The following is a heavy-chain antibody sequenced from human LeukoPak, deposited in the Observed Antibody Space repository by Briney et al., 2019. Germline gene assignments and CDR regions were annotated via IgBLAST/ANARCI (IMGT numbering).Heavy chain of an antibody. CDR3: ARSVVVVEVAAPGWFDP. V-gene: IGHV4-30-4*01. D-gene: IGHD2-15*01. CDR1: GGSSSSGDYY. J-gene: IGHJ5*02. Sequence: PSETLSLTCTVSGGSSSSGDYYWSWIRQPPGKGLEWIGYIYYSGSTYYNPSLKSRVTISVDTSKNQFSLKLSSVTAADTAVYYCARSVVVVEVAAPGWFDPWGQGTLVTVSS. CDR2: IYYSGST.